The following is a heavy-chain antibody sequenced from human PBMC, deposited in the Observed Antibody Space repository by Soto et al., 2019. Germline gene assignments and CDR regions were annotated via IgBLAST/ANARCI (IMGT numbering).Heavy chain of an antibody. CDR3: ARDCSGGSCYYYYYGMDV. V-gene: IGHV1-18*01. D-gene: IGHD2-15*01. CDR2: ISAYNGNT. J-gene: IGHJ6*02. Sequence: ASVKVSCKASGYTFTSYGISWVRQAPGQGLEWMGWISAYNGNTNYAQKLQGRVTMTTDTSTGTAYMELRSLRSDDTAVYYCARDCSGGSCYYYYYGMDVWGQGTTVTVSS. CDR1: GYTFTSYG.